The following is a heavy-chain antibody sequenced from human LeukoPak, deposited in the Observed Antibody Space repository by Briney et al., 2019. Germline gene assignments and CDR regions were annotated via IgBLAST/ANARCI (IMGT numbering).Heavy chain of an antibody. V-gene: IGHV4-59*01. J-gene: IGHJ3*02. D-gene: IGHD1-1*01. CDR3: ASAEKTEGAFDI. Sequence: SETLSLTCTVSGGSISNYYWNWIRQSPGKGLEWIGYVFSNGGTNYNPSLKSRVTMSVDTSKDQFSLKLTSVTAADTAVYYCASAEKTEGAFDIWGQGTMVTVSS. CDR2: VFSNGGT. CDR1: GGSISNYY.